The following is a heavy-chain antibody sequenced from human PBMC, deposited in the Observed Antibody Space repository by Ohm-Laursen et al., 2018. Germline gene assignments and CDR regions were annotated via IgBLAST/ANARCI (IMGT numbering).Heavy chain of an antibody. V-gene: IGHV3-64*01. CDR2: ITSGGSI. CDR1: GFTFDDYA. J-gene: IGHJ3*02. CDR3: ARRNDAFDI. Sequence: GSLRLSCTASGFTFDDYAMHWVRQAPGKGLECVSAITSGGSIYYGNSVKGRFTISRDNSENTLYLQMGSLIPEDTAVYYCARRNDAFDIWGQGTKVTVSS.